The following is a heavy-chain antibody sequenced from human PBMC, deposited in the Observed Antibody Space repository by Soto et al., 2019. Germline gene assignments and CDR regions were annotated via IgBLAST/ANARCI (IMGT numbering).Heavy chain of an antibody. V-gene: IGHV1-46*04. CDR3: ARSLGETTSLFDY. J-gene: IGHJ4*02. CDR2: INPSRGTT. Sequence: QVQLVQSGAEMKQPGASVKLSCQASGYIFIHCFMHWVRQAPGQGLEWMGGINPSRGTTTYAQKLQGRVTVTRDTSTSTVYMELSSVGSGDTAMYYCARSLGETTSLFDYWGQGSLVTVSA. D-gene: IGHD1-26*01. CDR1: GYIFIHCF.